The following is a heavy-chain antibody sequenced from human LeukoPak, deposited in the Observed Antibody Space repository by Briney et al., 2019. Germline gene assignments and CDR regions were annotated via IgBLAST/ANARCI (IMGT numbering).Heavy chain of an antibody. D-gene: IGHD6-6*01. CDR3: ARGSYSSSRSWFDP. J-gene: IGHJ5*02. Sequence: ASVKVSCKASGYTFTGYYMHWVRQAPGHGLEWMGWINPNSGGTNYAQKFQGRVTMTRDTSISTAYMELSRLRSDDTAVYYCARGSYSSSRSWFDPWGQGTLVTVSS. CDR2: INPNSGGT. CDR1: GYTFTGYY. V-gene: IGHV1-2*02.